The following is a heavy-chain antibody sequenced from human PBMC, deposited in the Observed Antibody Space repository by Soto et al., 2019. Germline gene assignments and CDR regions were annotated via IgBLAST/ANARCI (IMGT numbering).Heavy chain of an antibody. Sequence: QVQLVQSGAEVKKPGSSVKVSCKASGGTFSSYAISWVRQAPGQGLEWMGGIIPIFGTANYAQKFQGRVTIAADESTSTAYMGRSSLRSEDTAVYYCTGVVRGVRGGARFDPWGQGTLVTVSS. CDR2: IIPIFGTA. D-gene: IGHD3-10*01. V-gene: IGHV1-69*01. CDR1: GGTFSSYA. CDR3: TGVVRGVRGGARFDP. J-gene: IGHJ5*02.